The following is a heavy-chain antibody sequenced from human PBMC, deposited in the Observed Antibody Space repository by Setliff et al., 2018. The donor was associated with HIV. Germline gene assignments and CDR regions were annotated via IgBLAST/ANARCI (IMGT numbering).Heavy chain of an antibody. CDR3: ARPNKPYGSGSYYNGDYYYGMDV. CDR1: GGTFSSYA. J-gene: IGHJ6*02. CDR2: IIPILGIA. V-gene: IGHV1-69*10. D-gene: IGHD3-10*01. Sequence: VKVSCKASGGTFSSYAISWVRQAPGQGLEWMGGIIPILGIANYAQKFQGRVTMTTDTSTSTAYMELRSLRSDDTAVYYCARPNKPYGSGSYYNGDYYYGMDVWGQGTTVTVSS.